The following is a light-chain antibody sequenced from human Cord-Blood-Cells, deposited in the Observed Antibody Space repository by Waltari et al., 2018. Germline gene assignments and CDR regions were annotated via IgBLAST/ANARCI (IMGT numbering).Light chain of an antibody. CDR1: QSVSSSY. Sequence: EIVLTQSPGTLYLSPGERATLSCRASQSVSSSYLAWYQQKPGQAPRLLIYGASSRATGIPDRFSGSGSGTDFTLIISRLEPEDFAVYYCQQYGSSPFTFGPGTKVDIK. CDR3: QQYGSSPFT. V-gene: IGKV3-20*01. CDR2: GAS. J-gene: IGKJ3*01.